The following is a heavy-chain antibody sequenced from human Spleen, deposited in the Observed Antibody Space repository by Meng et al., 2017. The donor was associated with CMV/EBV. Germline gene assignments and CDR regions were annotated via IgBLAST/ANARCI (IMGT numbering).Heavy chain of an antibody. CDR2: IRFDGSHT. D-gene: IGHD3/OR15-3a*01. Sequence: GGSLRLSCAASGFTVSSNYMSWVRQAPGKGLEWVAFIRFDGSHTWYADSVKGRFTISRDNSKDTMYLQMNSLRAEDTAVYYCAKDPSLRWDWISLDYWGQGTLVTVSS. CDR3: AKDPSLRWDWISLDY. V-gene: IGHV3-30*02. CDR1: GFTVSSNY. J-gene: IGHJ4*02.